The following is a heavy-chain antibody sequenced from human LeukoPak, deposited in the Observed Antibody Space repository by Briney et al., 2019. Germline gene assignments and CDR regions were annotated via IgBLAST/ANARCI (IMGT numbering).Heavy chain of an antibody. CDR2: ISSSGSTI. J-gene: IGHJ6*03. CDR3: ARVEEAAAKLYYYYYMDV. CDR1: GFTFSDYY. V-gene: IGHV3-11*04. D-gene: IGHD6-13*01. Sequence: GGSLRLSCAASGFTFSDYYMSWIRQAPGKGLEWVSYISSSGSTIYYADSVKGRFTISRGNAKNSLYLQMNSLRAEDTAVYYCARVEEAAAKLYYYYYMDVWGKGTTVTVSS.